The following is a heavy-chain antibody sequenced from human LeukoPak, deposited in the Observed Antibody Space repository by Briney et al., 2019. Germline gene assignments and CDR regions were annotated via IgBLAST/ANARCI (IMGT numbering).Heavy chain of an antibody. Sequence: VASVKVSFKASGGIFSSYAISRVRQAPGQGLEWMGRIIPILGIANYAQKFQGRVTITADKSTSTAYMDLSSLRSEDTAVYYCARDLPPYYFDYWGQGTLVTVSS. CDR1: GGIFSSYA. J-gene: IGHJ4*02. V-gene: IGHV1-69*04. CDR3: ARDLPPYYFDY. CDR2: IIPILGIA.